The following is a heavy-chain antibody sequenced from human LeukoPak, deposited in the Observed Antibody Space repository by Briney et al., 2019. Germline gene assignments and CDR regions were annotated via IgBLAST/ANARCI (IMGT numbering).Heavy chain of an antibody. J-gene: IGHJ4*02. V-gene: IGHV1-2*02. D-gene: IGHD3-3*01. CDR3: ARPLRYYDLWSGYYH. Sequence: VASVKVSCKASGYTFTGYYMHWVRQAPGQGLEWMGWINPNSGGTNYAQKFQGRVTMTRDTSISTAYMELSRLRSDDTAVYYCARPLRYYDLWSGYYHWGQGTLVTVSS. CDR1: GYTFTGYY. CDR2: INPNSGGT.